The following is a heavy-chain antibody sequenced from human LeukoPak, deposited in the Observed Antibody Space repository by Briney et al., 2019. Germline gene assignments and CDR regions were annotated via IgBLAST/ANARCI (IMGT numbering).Heavy chain of an antibody. J-gene: IGHJ4*02. Sequence: GSLRLSCAASGFTFSSYWMSWVRRAPGKGLEWIGYIYHSGSTYYNPSLKSRVTISVDRSKNQFSLKLSSVTAADTAVYYCARGFVFSLPFDYWGQGTLVTVSS. CDR2: IYHSGST. CDR1: GFTFSSYW. CDR3: ARGFVFSLPFDY. D-gene: IGHD2-15*01. V-gene: IGHV4-4*02.